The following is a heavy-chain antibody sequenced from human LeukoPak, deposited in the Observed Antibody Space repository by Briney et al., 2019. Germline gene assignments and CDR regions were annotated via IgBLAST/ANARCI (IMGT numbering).Heavy chain of an antibody. CDR3: AKDLGVWAANYYYYGMDV. Sequence: GGSLRLSCAASGFTFSSYAMSWVRQAPGKGLEWVSGISDAGGSTYYADSVKGRFTISRDNSKNTLYLQMNGLRAEDTAVYYCAKDLGVWAANYYYYGMDVWGQGTTVTVSS. CDR2: ISDAGGST. V-gene: IGHV3-23*01. D-gene: IGHD3-10*01. CDR1: GFTFSSYA. J-gene: IGHJ6*02.